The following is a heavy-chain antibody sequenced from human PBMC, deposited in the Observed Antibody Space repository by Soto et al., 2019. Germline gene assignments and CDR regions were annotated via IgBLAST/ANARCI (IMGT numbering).Heavy chain of an antibody. D-gene: IGHD6-19*01. Sequence: ASVTVSFKASGYTFTSYDINWVRQATGQGLEWMGWMNPNSGNTGYAQKFQGRVTMTRNTSISTAYMELSSLRSEDTAVYYCARAPGVQQWLGQYYYYYGMDVWGQGTTVTVSS. CDR1: GYTFTSYD. J-gene: IGHJ6*02. CDR3: ARAPGVQQWLGQYYYYYGMDV. V-gene: IGHV1-8*01. CDR2: MNPNSGNT.